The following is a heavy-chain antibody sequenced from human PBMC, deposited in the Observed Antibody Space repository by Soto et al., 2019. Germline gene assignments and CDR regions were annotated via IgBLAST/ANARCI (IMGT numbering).Heavy chain of an antibody. CDR1: GYSFTSYW. D-gene: IGHD6-13*01. CDR2: IYPGDSDT. J-gene: IGHJ3*02. V-gene: IGHV5-51*01. CDR3: ARLTRSSSWSDAFDI. Sequence: GESLKISCKGSGYSFTSYWIGWVRQMPGKGLEWMGIIYPGDSDTRYSPSFQGQVTISADKSISTAYLQWSSLKASDTAMYYCARLTRSSSWSDAFDIWGQGTMVTVSS.